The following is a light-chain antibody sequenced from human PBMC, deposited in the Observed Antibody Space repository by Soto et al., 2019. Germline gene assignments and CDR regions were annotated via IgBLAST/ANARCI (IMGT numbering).Light chain of an antibody. Sequence: EIVLTQSPATLSVSPVERATLSCRASQSVSSSYLAWYQQKPGQAPRLLIYGASSRATGIPDRFSGSGSGTDFTLTISRLEPEDFAVYYCQQYGSSLGTFGQGTRLEIK. CDR2: GAS. CDR3: QQYGSSLGT. J-gene: IGKJ5*01. V-gene: IGKV3-20*01. CDR1: QSVSSSY.